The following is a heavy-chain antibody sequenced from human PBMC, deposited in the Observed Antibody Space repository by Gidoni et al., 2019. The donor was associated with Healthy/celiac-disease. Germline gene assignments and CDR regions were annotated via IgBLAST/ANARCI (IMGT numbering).Heavy chain of an antibody. CDR2: ISYDGSNK. Sequence: QVQLVESGGGVVQPGRSLRLSCAASGFTSSSYGMHWVRQAPGKGLEWVAVISYDGSNKYYADSVKGRFTISRDNSKNTLYLQMNSLRAEDTAVYYCARDGQWLTEYFQHWGEGTLVTVSS. CDR3: ARDGQWLTEYFQH. CDR1: GFTSSSYG. V-gene: IGHV3-30*03. D-gene: IGHD6-19*01. J-gene: IGHJ1*01.